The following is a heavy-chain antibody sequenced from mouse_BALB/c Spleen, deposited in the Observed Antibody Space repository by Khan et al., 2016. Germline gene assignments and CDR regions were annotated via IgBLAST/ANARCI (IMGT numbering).Heavy chain of an antibody. J-gene: IGHJ3*01. Sequence: QVQLQQSGAELMKPGASVKISCKATGYTFSRYWIEWVKERPGHGLEWIGEILPGSGSTDYNEKFKRKATFTAETSSNTAYIQLSGLTSEDSAVYYWARGAYWGQGTLVTVSA. CDR1: GYTFSRYW. CDR3: ARGAY. CDR2: ILPGSGST. V-gene: IGHV1-9*01.